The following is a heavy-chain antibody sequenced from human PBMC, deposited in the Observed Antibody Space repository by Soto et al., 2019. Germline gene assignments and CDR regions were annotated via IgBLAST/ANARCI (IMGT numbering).Heavy chain of an antibody. Sequence: QVQLVQSGAEVKKPGSSVKVSCKASGGTFSSHVFNWVRQAPGQGLEWMGGIMPIIGTANYAQKFQGRVTITADESTSTAYMELSSLRSEDTAVYYCARDLGLRDSNMSPLDYWGQGTLVTVSS. CDR3: ARDLGLRDSNMSPLDY. CDR1: GGTFSSHV. V-gene: IGHV1-69*01. CDR2: IMPIIGTA. J-gene: IGHJ4*02. D-gene: IGHD6-13*01.